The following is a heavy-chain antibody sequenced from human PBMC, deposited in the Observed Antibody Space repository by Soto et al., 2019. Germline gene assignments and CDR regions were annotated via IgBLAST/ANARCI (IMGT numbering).Heavy chain of an antibody. D-gene: IGHD3-22*01. V-gene: IGHV3-33*01. CDR2: IWYDGSNK. CDR3: ARSRWHYDSSGYPLDD. Sequence: GGSLRLSCAASGFTFSSYGMHWVRQAPGKGLEWVAVIWYDGSNKYYADSVKGRFTISRDNSKNTLYLQMNSLRAEDTAVYYCARSRWHYDSSGYPLDDWGQGTLVTVSS. J-gene: IGHJ4*02. CDR1: GFTFSSYG.